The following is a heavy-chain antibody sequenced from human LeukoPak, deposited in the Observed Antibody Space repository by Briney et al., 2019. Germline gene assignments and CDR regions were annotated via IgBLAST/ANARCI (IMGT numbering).Heavy chain of an antibody. CDR3: AKESGAYSSSWDFDY. CDR1: GGTFSSYA. Sequence: SVKVSCKASGGTFSSYAISWVRQAPGQGLEWMGGIIPIFGTANYAQKFQGRVTITADESTSTAYMELSSLRSEDTAVYYCAKESGAYSSSWDFDYWGQGTLVTVSS. CDR2: IIPIFGTA. D-gene: IGHD6-13*01. V-gene: IGHV1-69*01. J-gene: IGHJ4*02.